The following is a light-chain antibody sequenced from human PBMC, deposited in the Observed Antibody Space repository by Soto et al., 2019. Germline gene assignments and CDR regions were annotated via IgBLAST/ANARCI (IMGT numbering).Light chain of an antibody. V-gene: IGLV2-14*01. CDR1: SSDVGAYNY. Sequence: QSALTQSASVSGSPGQSITISCTGTSSDVGAYNYVSWYQQHPGKAPKLMIYEVSNRPSGVSNRFSGSKSGNTASLTISGRQGEDEDDYYCSSYTGSSTPYVFGTGTKLTVL. CDR2: EVS. J-gene: IGLJ1*01. CDR3: SSYTGSSTPYV.